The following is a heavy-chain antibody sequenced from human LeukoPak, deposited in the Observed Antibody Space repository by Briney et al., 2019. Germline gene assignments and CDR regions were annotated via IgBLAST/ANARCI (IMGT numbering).Heavy chain of an antibody. Sequence: PSETLSLTCPVSGGSISRYYWSWLRQPPGKGLEWIGYIYYSGSTNCNPSLQSRVTISVDTSKNQFSLKLSSVTAADTAVYYCARIGAEGSSGWYEGVDFDYWGQGTLVTVSS. J-gene: IGHJ4*02. CDR2: IYYSGST. V-gene: IGHV4-59*12. CDR1: GGSISRYY. CDR3: ARIGAEGSSGWYEGVDFDY. D-gene: IGHD6-19*01.